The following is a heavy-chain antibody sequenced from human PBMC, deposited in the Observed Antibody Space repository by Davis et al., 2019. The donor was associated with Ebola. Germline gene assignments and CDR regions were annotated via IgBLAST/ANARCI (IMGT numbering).Heavy chain of an antibody. CDR2: ISSSGSTI. CDR3: ARDDWDVVVTAPGDY. V-gene: IGHV3-48*04. CDR1: GITFSTYS. J-gene: IGHJ4*02. D-gene: IGHD2-21*02. Sequence: GGPLRLSCVVPGITFSTYSMHWVRQAPAKLLEWVSYISSSGSTIYYADSVKGRFTISRDNAKNSLYLQMNSLRAEDTAVYYCARDDWDVVVTAPGDYWGQGTLVSVSS.